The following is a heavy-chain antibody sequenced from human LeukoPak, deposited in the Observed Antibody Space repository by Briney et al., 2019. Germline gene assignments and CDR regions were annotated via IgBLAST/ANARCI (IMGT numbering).Heavy chain of an antibody. Sequence: GASVKVSCKASGGTFSSYAISWVRQAPGQVLEWMVRIIPIFGTANYAQKFQGRVTITTDESTSTAYMELSSLRSEDTAVYYCARDSEGYCSGGSCYFDYWGQGTLVTVSS. D-gene: IGHD2-15*01. CDR3: ARDSEGYCSGGSCYFDY. CDR2: IIPIFGTA. CDR1: GGTFSSYA. V-gene: IGHV1-69*05. J-gene: IGHJ4*02.